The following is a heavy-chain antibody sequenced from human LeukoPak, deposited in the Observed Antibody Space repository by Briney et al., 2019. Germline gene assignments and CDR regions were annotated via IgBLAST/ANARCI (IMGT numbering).Heavy chain of an antibody. CDR1: GGSFSGYY. CDR3: ARLDCSSTSCYAPHDAFDI. Sequence: PSETLSLTCAVYGGSFSGYYWSWIRQPPGKGLEWIGEINHSGSTNYNPSLKSRVTISVDTSKNQFSLKLGSVTAADTAVYYCARLDCSSTSCYAPHDAFDIWGQGTMVTVSS. CDR2: INHSGST. J-gene: IGHJ3*02. V-gene: IGHV4-34*01. D-gene: IGHD2-2*01.